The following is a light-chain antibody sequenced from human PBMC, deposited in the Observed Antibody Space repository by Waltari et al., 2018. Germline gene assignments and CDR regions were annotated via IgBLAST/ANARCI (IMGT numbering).Light chain of an antibody. V-gene: IGLV1-51*01. CDR2: DED. Sequence: QSVLTQPPSLSAAPGQRVPIPCSGRSPNIGINSVYWYRQFPGTAPKPLIYDEDKRPSGIPDRCSASKSGTSATLDITGLQTGDEADYYCGTWDNALTGWVFGGGTKLTVV. J-gene: IGLJ3*02. CDR3: GTWDNALTGWV. CDR1: SPNIGINS.